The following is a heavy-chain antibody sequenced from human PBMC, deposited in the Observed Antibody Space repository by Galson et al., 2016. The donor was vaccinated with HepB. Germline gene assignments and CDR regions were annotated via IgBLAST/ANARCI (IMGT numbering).Heavy chain of an antibody. CDR1: GYTFTTYG. J-gene: IGHJ3*02. D-gene: IGHD5-12*01. V-gene: IGHV1-18*01. CDR2: ISAYNGNT. CDR3: ASRGGYDAFDI. Sequence: SVKVSCKASGYTFTTYGITWVRQAPGQGLEWMGRISAYNGNTNYAQKLQGRVTMTTDTSTKTAYMELRSLRSDDTAVYYCASRGGYDAFDIWGQGTMITVSS.